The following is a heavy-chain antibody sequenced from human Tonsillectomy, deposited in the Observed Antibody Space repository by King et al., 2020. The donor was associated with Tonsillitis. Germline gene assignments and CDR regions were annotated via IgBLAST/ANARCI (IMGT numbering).Heavy chain of an antibody. CDR1: GFSFSTYS. V-gene: IGHV3-48*04. D-gene: IGHD6-6*01. J-gene: IGHJ4*02. Sequence: VQLVESGGGLVQPGGSLRLSCAASGFSFSTYSMNWVRQAPGKALEWVSYISSSSSYSKNADSVKGRFTISRDNAKNSVYLQMDSLRAEDTAVYYCAKDRSSSSGLAVYFDYWGLGTLVTVSS. CDR3: AKDRSSSSGLAVYFDY. CDR2: ISSSSSYS.